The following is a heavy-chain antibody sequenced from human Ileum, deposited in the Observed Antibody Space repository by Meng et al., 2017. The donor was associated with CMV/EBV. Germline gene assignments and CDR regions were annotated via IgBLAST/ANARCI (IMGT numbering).Heavy chain of an antibody. CDR3: ARVGNAIYYGMDV. CDR1: GFTFSRYE. CDR2: INSGATTT. V-gene: IGHV3-48*03. J-gene: IGHJ6*02. Sequence: GESLKISCAASGFTFSRYEMNWVRQAPGKGLEWVSYINSGATTTYYADSVKGRFTISRDNAKNSLYLQMNSLTAEDMGVYYCARVGNAIYYGMDVWGQGTTVTVSS. D-gene: IGHD1-1*01.